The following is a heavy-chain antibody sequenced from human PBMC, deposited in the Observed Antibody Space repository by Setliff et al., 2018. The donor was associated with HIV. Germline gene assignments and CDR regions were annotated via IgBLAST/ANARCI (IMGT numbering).Heavy chain of an antibody. CDR2: IYYSGNT. V-gene: IGHV4-4*02. CDR3: AKGTPXCSFCFDN. CDR1: GGSIGTANW. Sequence: SETLSLTCAVSGGSIGTANWWSWVRQPPGQGLEWIGEIYYSGNTNYNPSLKSRVTMSVDKPKNHLSLKLSSVTAADPALYYCAKGTPXCSFCFDNWGLGTLVTVSS. D-gene: IGHD2-15*01. J-gene: IGHJ4*02.